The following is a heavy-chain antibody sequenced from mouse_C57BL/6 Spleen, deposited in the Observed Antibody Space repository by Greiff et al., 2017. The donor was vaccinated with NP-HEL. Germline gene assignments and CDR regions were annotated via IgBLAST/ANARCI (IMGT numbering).Heavy chain of an antibody. D-gene: IGHD1-1*01. Sequence: DVQLQESGPGLVKPSQSLSLTCSVTGYSITSGYYWNWIRQFPGNKLEWMGYISYDGSNNYNPTLKNRFPITRDTSKNQLYLNFNSVTAEDTATYYCASDSSYDSFAVWGTGTTVTVSS. CDR3: ASDSSYDSFAV. J-gene: IGHJ1*03. CDR1: GYSITSGYY. CDR2: ISYDGSN. V-gene: IGHV3-6*01.